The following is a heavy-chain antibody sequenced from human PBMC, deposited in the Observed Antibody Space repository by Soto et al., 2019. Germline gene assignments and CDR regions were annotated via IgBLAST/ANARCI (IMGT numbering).Heavy chain of an antibody. V-gene: IGHV3-23*01. CDR3: SLECYGDYGDVFDC. CDR2: IRGSGVGT. J-gene: IGHJ6*02. Sequence: PGGALRLSWVASGFIFSDYAMTWVRQAPGKGLEWVSSIRGSGVGTTYADSVRGRFTILRDNSKNTLYLQMNSLRAEDTAVYYCSLECYGDYGDVFDCCGQGSTVTGSS. CDR1: GFIFSDYA. D-gene: IGHD4-17*01.